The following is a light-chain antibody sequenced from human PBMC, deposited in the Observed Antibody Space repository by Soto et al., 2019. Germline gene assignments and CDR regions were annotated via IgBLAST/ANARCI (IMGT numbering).Light chain of an antibody. Sequence: QSALTQPASVSGSPGQSITISCTGTSSDVGSYNLVSWYQHLPGKAPKLMIFEVTKRPSGVSTRLSGSKSGNTASLPISGLQAEAVPDYYCSSYAGSSMFVVFGGGTKLTGL. CDR2: EVT. CDR1: SSDVGSYNL. V-gene: IGLV2-23*02. J-gene: IGLJ2*01. CDR3: SSYAGSSMFVV.